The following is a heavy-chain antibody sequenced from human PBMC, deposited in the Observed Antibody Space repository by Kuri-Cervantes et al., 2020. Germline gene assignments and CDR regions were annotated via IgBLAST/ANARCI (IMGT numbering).Heavy chain of an antibody. D-gene: IGHD6-19*01. CDR3: AKRNQWLIKPRPHTGMDV. V-gene: IGHV3-48*04. J-gene: IGHJ6*02. CDR1: GFTFSSYS. Sequence: GESLKISCAASGFTFSSYSMNWVRQAPGKGLEWVSYISSSSSTIYYADSVKGRFTISRDNAKNSLYLQMNSLRAEDTAVYYCAKRNQWLIKPRPHTGMDVWGQGTTVTVSS. CDR2: ISSSSSTI.